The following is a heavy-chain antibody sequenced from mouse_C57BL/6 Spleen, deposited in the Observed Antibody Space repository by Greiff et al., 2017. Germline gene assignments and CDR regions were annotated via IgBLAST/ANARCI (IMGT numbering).Heavy chain of an antibody. CDR1: GYTFTSYG. CDR3: ARYYYYGSSHWYFDV. J-gene: IGHJ1*03. D-gene: IGHD1-1*01. V-gene: IGHV1-81*01. CDR2: IYPRSGNT. Sequence: QVHLQQSGAELARPGASVKLSCKASGYTFTSYGISWVKQRPGQGLEWIGEIYPRSGNTYYNEKIKGKATLTADKSSSKADMELRSLTSEDSAVYFCARYYYYGSSHWYFDVWGTGTTVTVSS.